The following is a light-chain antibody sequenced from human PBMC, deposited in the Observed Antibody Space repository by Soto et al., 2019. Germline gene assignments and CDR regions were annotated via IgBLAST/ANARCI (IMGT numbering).Light chain of an antibody. Sequence: SQSPSTLSASVGDRVTITCRASQTINSWLAWYQQKPGKAPKLLIYATSNLESGVPSRFSGSGSGTEFSLTISSLQPDDFATYYCQQYKSFSLTFGGGTKVDIK. CDR2: ATS. V-gene: IGKV1-5*03. J-gene: IGKJ4*01. CDR3: QQYKSFSLT. CDR1: QTINSW.